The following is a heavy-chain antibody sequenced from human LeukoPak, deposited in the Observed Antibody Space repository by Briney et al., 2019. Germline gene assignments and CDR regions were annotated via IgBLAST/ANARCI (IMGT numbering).Heavy chain of an antibody. V-gene: IGHV4-39*07. CDR3: ARDSGTTGEVKFDP. Sequence: ASETLSLTCTVSNGSISSSAYYWGWVRQSPGKGLQWIGSVYFSGITYYNESLKSRLTISVDKSNNQFSLKVRSVTAADTAVYYCARDSGTTGEVKFDPWGQGTLVTVSS. CDR1: NGSISSSAYY. D-gene: IGHD3-10*01. J-gene: IGHJ5*02. CDR2: VYFSGIT.